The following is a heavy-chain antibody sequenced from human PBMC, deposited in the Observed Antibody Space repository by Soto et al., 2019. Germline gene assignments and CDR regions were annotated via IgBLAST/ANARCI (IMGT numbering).Heavy chain of an antibody. CDR1: GFTFSSYA. J-gene: IGHJ6*02. V-gene: IGHV3-30-3*01. D-gene: IGHD3-3*01. Sequence: GGSLRLSCAASGFTFSSYAMHWVRQAPGKGLEWVAVISYDGSNKYYADSVKGRFTISRDNSKNTLHLQMNSLRAEDTAVYYCAREVGDQNYYGMDVWGQGTTVTVSS. CDR2: ISYDGSNK. CDR3: AREVGDQNYYGMDV.